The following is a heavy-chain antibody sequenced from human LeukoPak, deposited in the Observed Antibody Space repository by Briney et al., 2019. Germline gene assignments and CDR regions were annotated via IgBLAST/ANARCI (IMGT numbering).Heavy chain of an antibody. Sequence: GGSLRLSCAASGFTFSSYWMTWVRQAPGKRLEWVPNIKQDGGNKYYVDSVKGRFTISRDNTKNSLYLQMNSLRAEDTAVYYCARSKSILCDYWGQGTLVTVSS. D-gene: IGHD2-21*01. CDR3: ARSKSILCDY. CDR1: GFTFSSYW. J-gene: IGHJ4*02. CDR2: IKQDGGNK. V-gene: IGHV3-7*05.